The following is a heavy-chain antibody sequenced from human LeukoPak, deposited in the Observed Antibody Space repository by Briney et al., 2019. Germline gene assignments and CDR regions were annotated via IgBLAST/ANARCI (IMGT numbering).Heavy chain of an antibody. D-gene: IGHD3-3*01. Sequence: PSETPSLTCAVYGGSFSGYYWSWIRQPPGKGLEWIGEINHSGSTNYNPSLKSRVTISVDTSKNQFSLKLSSVTAADTAVYYCASILPAYYDFWSGYYTTNDAFDIWGQGTMVTVSS. V-gene: IGHV4-34*01. CDR3: ASILPAYYDFWSGYYTTNDAFDI. CDR2: INHSGST. J-gene: IGHJ3*02. CDR1: GGSFSGYY.